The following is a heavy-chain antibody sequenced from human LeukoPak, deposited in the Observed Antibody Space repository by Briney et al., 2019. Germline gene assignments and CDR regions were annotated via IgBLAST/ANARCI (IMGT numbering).Heavy chain of an antibody. J-gene: IGHJ3*02. CDR2: IIPIFGTA. V-gene: IGHV1-69*13. Sequence: SVKVSCKASGGTFSSYAISWVRQAPGQGLEWMGGIIPIFGTANYAQKFQGRVTITADESTSTAYMELSSLRSEDTAVYYCARDSCGGDCPRRAFDIWGQGRMVTVSS. D-gene: IGHD2-21*01. CDR3: ARDSCGGDCPRRAFDI. CDR1: GGTFSSYA.